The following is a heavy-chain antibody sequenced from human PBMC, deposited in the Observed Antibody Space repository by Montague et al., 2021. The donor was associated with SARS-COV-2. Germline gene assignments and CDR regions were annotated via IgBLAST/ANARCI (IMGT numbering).Heavy chain of an antibody. CDR1: GGSMSRYY. V-gene: IGHV4-59*01. J-gene: IGHJ4*02. CDR2: IYDSGGA. Sequence: SETLSLTCTISGGSMSRYYWTWIRQLPGKELEWIGAIYDSGGARYNPSLKSRVSTSADASKNQFSSRVTSVTAADTAVYFCARRGTGNYEILDYWGQGILVTVSS. D-gene: IGHD3-3*01. CDR3: ARRGTGNYEILDY.